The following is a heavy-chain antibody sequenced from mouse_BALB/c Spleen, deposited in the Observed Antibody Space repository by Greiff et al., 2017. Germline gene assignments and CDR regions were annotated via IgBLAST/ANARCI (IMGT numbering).Heavy chain of an antibody. V-gene: IGHV5-17*02. CDR3: ARSGEGFDY. CDR1: GFTFSSFG. D-gene: IGHD2-13*01. CDR2: ISSGSSTI. Sequence: EVMLVESGGGLVQPGGSRKLSCAASGFTFSSFGMHWVRQAPEKGLEWVAYISSGSSTIYYADTVKGRFTISRDNPKNTLFLQMASLRSEDTAMYYCARSGEGFDYWGQGTTLTVSS. J-gene: IGHJ2*01.